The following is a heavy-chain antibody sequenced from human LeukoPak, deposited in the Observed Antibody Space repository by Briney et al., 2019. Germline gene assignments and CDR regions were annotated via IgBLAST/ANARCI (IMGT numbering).Heavy chain of an antibody. CDR1: GFAFGTYA. CDR2: MSPTGNTF. CDR3: AKQGSDTSPKYHDY. Sequence: GWSLKLSCAASGFAFGTYAMTWVRQAPGKGLDWVSSMSPTGNTFYYADSVKGRFTISRDNSKNTVYLQMNSLRADDTAVYYCAKQGSDTSPKYHDYWGQGALVTVSS. D-gene: IGHD2-2*01. J-gene: IGHJ4*02. V-gene: IGHV3-23*01.